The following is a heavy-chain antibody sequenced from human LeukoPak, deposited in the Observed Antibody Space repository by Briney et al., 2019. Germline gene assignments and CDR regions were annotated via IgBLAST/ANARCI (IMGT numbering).Heavy chain of an antibody. Sequence: SETLSLTCTVSGGSISSGGYFWTWIRQPPGKGLEWIGYIYHGMSTSYNPSLKSRITISVDKSKNQFSLKLSSVTAADTAVYYCARVYGGNRFDYWGQGTLDTVSS. CDR3: ARVYGGNRFDY. D-gene: IGHD4-23*01. V-gene: IGHV4-30-2*01. CDR1: GGSISSGGYF. J-gene: IGHJ4*02. CDR2: IYHGMST.